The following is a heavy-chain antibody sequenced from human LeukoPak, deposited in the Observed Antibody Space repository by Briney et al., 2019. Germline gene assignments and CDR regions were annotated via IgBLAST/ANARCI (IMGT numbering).Heavy chain of an antibody. J-gene: IGHJ4*02. CDR2: IYYDGTNK. Sequence: GGSLRLSCAASGFAFNDYLMSWVRQSPGKGLEWVAVIYYDGTNKFYADSVKGRFSISRDTSKDTLYLQMNSLRADGTAVYYCVRDKKPYYFDYWGQGTLVTVSS. CDR3: VRDKKPYYFDY. CDR1: GFAFNDYL. V-gene: IGHV3-33*08.